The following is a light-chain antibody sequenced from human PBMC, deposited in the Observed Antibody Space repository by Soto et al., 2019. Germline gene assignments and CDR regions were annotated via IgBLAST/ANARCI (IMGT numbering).Light chain of an antibody. CDR1: QSISTW. CDR2: DAS. Sequence: DLQMTQSPSTLSASVGDRVTITCRASQSISTWLAWYQQKPGKAPKLLIYDASSLESGVPSRFSGSGPGTEFTLSISSLQPDDFATYYCQQYNSYPGTFGQGTKLEIK. J-gene: IGKJ2*01. V-gene: IGKV1-5*01. CDR3: QQYNSYPGT.